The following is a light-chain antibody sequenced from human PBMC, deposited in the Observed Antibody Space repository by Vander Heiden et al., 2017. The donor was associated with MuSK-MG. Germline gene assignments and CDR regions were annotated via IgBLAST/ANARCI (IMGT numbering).Light chain of an antibody. J-gene: IGLJ2*01. CDR3: QAWDSSTVV. CDR1: KLGDKY. V-gene: IGLV3-1*01. CDR2: QDS. Sequence: SYALTQPPSVSVSPGQTASITCSGDKLGDKYACWHQQKPGQSPGLVIYQDSKRPSGIPERFAGSNSGNTATLTISGTQAMDEADYYCQAWDSSTVVFGGGTKLTVL.